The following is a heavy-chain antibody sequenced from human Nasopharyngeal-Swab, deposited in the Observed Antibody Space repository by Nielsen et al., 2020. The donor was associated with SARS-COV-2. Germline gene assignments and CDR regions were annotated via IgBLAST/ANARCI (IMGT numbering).Heavy chain of an antibody. Sequence: GESLKISCAASGFTFSSYSMSWLRQAPGKGLEWVSTITGNGDTTYYADSVKGRFTISRDNSENTVYLQMNSLRAEDTALYHCARPTSRDSTWTTEANWFDPWGQGTLVTVSS. CDR1: GFTFSSYS. D-gene: IGHD6-13*01. J-gene: IGHJ5*02. CDR3: ARPTSRDSTWTTEANWFDP. CDR2: ITGNGDTT. V-gene: IGHV3-23*01.